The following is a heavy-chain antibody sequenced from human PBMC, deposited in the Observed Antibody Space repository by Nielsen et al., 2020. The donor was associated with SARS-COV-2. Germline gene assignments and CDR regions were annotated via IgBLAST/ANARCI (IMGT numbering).Heavy chain of an antibody. J-gene: IGHJ4*02. CDR1: GFTFSDYA. D-gene: IGHD3-16*01. CDR2: MSYDGSDK. Sequence: GESLKISCAASGFTFSDYAMHWVRQAPGKGLEWVAVMSYDGSDKYYGDSVKGRFTISRDNSKNTLFLHMSRLRADDTALYYCAKAGGKNAGGIIDYWGPGTLVTVSS. V-gene: IGHV3-30*18. CDR3: AKAGGKNAGGIIDY.